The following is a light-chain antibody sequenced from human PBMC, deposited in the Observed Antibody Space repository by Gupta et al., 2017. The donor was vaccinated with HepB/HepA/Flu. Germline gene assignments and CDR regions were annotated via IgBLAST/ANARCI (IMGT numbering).Light chain of an antibody. CDR3: AAWDDSRSGLV. CDR2: RNN. J-gene: IGLJ2*01. Sequence: QSVLTQPPSASGPPGQRVTISCSGSSSNIGSNYVYWYQQLPGTAPKLLIFRNNQRPSGVPERFSGSKSGTSASLAISGLQAEDEADYYCAAWDDSRSGLVFGGGTKLTVL. CDR1: SSNIGSNY. V-gene: IGLV1-47*01.